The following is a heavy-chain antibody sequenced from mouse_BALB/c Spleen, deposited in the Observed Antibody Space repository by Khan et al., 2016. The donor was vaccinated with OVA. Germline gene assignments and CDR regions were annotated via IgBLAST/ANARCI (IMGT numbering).Heavy chain of an antibody. CDR3: ARQPYYHYNIMDY. D-gene: IGHD2-10*01. V-gene: IGHV2-6-1*01. J-gene: IGHJ4*01. CDR2: IWSDGST. CDR1: GFSLTNYG. Sequence: QVQLKQSGPGLVAPSQSLSITCTISGFSLTNYGVHWVRQPPGKGLEWLVVIWSDGSTTYNSALKSRLTISQDNSKSQVFLKMNSLQTDATAMYCWARQPYYHYNIMDYWGQGTSVTVSS.